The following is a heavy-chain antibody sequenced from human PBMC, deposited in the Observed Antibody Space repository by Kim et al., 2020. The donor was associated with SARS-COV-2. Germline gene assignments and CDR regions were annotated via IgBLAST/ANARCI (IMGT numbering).Heavy chain of an antibody. J-gene: IGHJ4*02. Sequence: DSVEGLFHIPRHNSKHTLYLQMNSLRVEDTAVYYCARDHHYYDRSGAFDYWGQGTLVTVSS. V-gene: IGHV3-30*07. D-gene: IGHD3-22*01. CDR3: ARDHHYYDRSGAFDY.